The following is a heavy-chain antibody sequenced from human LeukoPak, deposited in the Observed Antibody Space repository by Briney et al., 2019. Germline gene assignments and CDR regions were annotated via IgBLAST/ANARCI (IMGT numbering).Heavy chain of an antibody. V-gene: IGHV5-51*06. Sequence: GESLKISCKGSGYSFTSYWIGWVRQMPGKGLEWMGIIYPGDSDTRYSPSFQGQVTISADKSISTAYLQWSSLKASDTAMYYCARVVPPTVTTRFAFDIWGQGTMVTVSS. CDR1: GYSFTSYW. CDR3: ARVVPPTVTTRFAFDI. D-gene: IGHD4-17*01. J-gene: IGHJ3*02. CDR2: IYPGDSDT.